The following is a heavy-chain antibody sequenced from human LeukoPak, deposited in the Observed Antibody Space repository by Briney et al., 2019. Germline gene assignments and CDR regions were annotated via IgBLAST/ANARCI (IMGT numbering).Heavy chain of an antibody. V-gene: IGHV3-30-3*01. D-gene: IGHD6-19*01. Sequence: GGSLRLSCAASGFTFSSYAMHWVRQAPGKGLEWVAVISYDGSHKYYADSVKGRFTISRDNSKNTLYLQMNSLRAEDTAVYYCARDRVRAVAGTGPQGNFDYWGQGTLVTVSS. J-gene: IGHJ4*02. CDR3: ARDRVRAVAGTGPQGNFDY. CDR2: ISYDGSHK. CDR1: GFTFSSYA.